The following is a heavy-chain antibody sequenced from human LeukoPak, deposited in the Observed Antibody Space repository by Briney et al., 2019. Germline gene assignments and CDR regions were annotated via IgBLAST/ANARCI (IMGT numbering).Heavy chain of an antibody. J-gene: IGHJ2*01. D-gene: IGHD3-22*01. Sequence: GGSLRLSCATSGFTFDDYAMHWVRQAPGKGLEWVSLISGDGGSTYYADSVKGRFTISRDNSKNSLYLQMNSLRTEDTALYYCAKRNSYYYDSSGYYQPPYWYFDLWGRGTLVTVSS. V-gene: IGHV3-43*02. CDR3: AKRNSYYYDSSGYYQPPYWYFDL. CDR2: ISGDGGST. CDR1: GFTFDDYA.